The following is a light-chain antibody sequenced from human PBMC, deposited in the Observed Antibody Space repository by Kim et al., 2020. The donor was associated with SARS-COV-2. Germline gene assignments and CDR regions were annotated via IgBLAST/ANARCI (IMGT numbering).Light chain of an antibody. CDR2: YVS. CDR1: QTIGSS. Sequence: LTPKEKVPITCRASQTIGSSLHWYQQKPGQSPKLLIKYVSQSFSGVPPRFSGSGSRTDFTLTINSLEAEDVATYYCHQTNTLPWTFGQGTKVDIK. CDR3: HQTNTLPWT. J-gene: IGKJ1*01. V-gene: IGKV6-21*01.